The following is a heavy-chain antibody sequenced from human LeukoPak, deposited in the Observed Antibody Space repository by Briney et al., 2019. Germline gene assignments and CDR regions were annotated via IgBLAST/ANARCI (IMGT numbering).Heavy chain of an antibody. CDR1: GFTFSSYS. CDR3: AKLTSASGAYGVDV. V-gene: IGHV3-48*01. J-gene: IGHJ6*02. CDR2: ISSSSTI. D-gene: IGHD3-10*01. Sequence: GGSPRLSCAASGFTFSSYSMNWVRQAPGKGLEWVSYISSSSTIYYADSVEGRFTISRDNSKNTVYLQMNSLRAEDTAIYYCAKLTSASGAYGVDVWGQGTTVTVSS.